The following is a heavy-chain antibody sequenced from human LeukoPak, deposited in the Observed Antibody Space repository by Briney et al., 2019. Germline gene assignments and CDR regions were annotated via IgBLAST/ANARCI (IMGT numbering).Heavy chain of an antibody. CDR3: ARDRHDYGGNSGFDY. D-gene: IGHD4-23*01. J-gene: IGHJ4*02. Sequence: SQTLSLTCTVSGGSISSGDYYWSWIRQAPGKGLEWIGYIYYSGSTYYNPSLKSRVTISVDTSKNQFSLKLSSVTAADTAVYYCARDRHDYGGNSGFDYWGQGTLVTVSS. CDR2: IYYSGST. CDR1: GGSISSGDYY. V-gene: IGHV4-30-4*01.